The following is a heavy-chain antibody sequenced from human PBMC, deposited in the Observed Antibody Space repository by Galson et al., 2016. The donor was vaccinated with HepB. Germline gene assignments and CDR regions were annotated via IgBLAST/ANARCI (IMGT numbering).Heavy chain of an antibody. CDR1: GFAFGDHA. D-gene: IGHD1-26*01. CDR2: IRSNAYGATT. CDR3: SRELSFSGSYYYFAY. V-gene: IGHV3-49*03. Sequence: SLILSCATSGFAFGDHAMNWCRQTPGTGLEGVGVIRSNAYGATTEYAASVQGRFTISIDDSKSIAYLQVNSLKTENPAVYYCSRELSFSGSYYYFAYWVQGALVTVSS. J-gene: IGHJ4*02.